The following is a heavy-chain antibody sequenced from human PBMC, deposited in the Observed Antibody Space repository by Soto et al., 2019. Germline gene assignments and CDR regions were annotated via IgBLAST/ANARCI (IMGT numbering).Heavy chain of an antibody. CDR2: IDPSDSYT. J-gene: IGHJ6*02. D-gene: IGHD2-21*01. CDR3: ARHEPNVIANYYYYYGMDV. V-gene: IGHV5-10-1*01. Sequence: GESLKISCKGSGYSFTSYWISWVRQMPGKGLEWMGRIDPSDSYTNYSPSFQGHVTISADKSISTAYLQWSSLKASDTAMYYCARHEPNVIANYYYYYGMDVWGQGTTVTVSS. CDR1: GYSFTSYW.